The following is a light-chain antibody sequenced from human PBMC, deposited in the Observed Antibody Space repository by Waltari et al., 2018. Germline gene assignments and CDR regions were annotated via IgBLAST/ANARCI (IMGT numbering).Light chain of an antibody. J-gene: IGLJ2*01. V-gene: IGLV3-1*01. CDR2: QGS. Sequence: SYELTQPPSVSVSPGQTASITCPGHQLGDRYASWYQQKPGQAPVMVIYQGSKRPSGIPERFSGSTSGNTATLTISGTQAMDEADYYCQAWDSSTAVVFGGGTKLTVL. CDR1: QLGDRY. CDR3: QAWDSSTAVV.